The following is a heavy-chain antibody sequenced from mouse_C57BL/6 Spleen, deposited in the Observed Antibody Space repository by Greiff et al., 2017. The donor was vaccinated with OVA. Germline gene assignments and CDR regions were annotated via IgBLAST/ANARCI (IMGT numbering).Heavy chain of an antibody. CDR3: ARSDGYFYD. Sequence: VQLQQSGAELVKPGASVKLSCTASGFNIKDYYMHWVKQRTEQGLEWIGKIVPEDGDTKYAAKFQGKDTITSDKSSNTAYLQLSSLTSEDTAVYDWARSDGYFYDWGPGTTVTASS. CDR2: IVPEDGDT. J-gene: IGHJ2*01. V-gene: IGHV14-2*01. CDR1: GFNIKDYY. D-gene: IGHD2-3*01.